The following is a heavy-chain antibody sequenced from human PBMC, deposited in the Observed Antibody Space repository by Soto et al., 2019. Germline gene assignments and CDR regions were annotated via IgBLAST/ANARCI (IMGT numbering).Heavy chain of an antibody. J-gene: IGHJ5*02. Sequence: QITLKESGPTLVKPTQTLTLTCTFSGFSLSTGGVGVGWIRQPPGKALEWLALIYWNDDTRYSPSLKSRLTITQDTSKNQVLLTLTNMDPVDTATYYCAHRGYGDYPRDNWVDPWGQGTLVTVSS. CDR2: IYWNDDT. CDR3: AHRGYGDYPRDNWVDP. CDR1: GFSLSTGGVG. D-gene: IGHD4-17*01. V-gene: IGHV2-5*01.